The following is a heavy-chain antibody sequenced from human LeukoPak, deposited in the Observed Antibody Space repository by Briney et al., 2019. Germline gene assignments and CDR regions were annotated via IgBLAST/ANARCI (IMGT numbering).Heavy chain of an antibody. CDR1: GGXISSYY. Sequence: PSETLSLTCTVSGGXISSYYWSWIRQFPGKGLEWIGYIYDSGSTDYNPSLKSRATISFYTSKNQFSLRLSSVTAADTAVYFCARDVEMSTVGSYFYAMDVWGQGTTVTVSS. D-gene: IGHD5-24*01. CDR2: IYDSGST. V-gene: IGHV4-59*01. CDR3: ARDVEMSTVGSYFYAMDV. J-gene: IGHJ6*02.